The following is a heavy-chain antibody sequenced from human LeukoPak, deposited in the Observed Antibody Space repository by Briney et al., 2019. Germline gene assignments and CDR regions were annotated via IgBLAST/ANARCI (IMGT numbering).Heavy chain of an antibody. V-gene: IGHV1-69*13. Sequence: SVKVSCKASGGTFSSYAISWVRQAPGQGLEWMGGIIPIFGTANYAQKFQGRVTITADESTSTAYMELSRLRSEDTAVYYCARHGASYYYYGMDVWGQGTTVTVSS. J-gene: IGHJ6*02. CDR1: GGTFSSYA. CDR3: ARHGASYYYYGMDV. CDR2: IIPIFGTA. D-gene: IGHD3-16*01.